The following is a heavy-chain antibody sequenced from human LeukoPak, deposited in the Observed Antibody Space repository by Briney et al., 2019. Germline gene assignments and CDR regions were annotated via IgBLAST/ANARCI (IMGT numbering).Heavy chain of an antibody. V-gene: IGHV4-59*12. Sequence: SETLSLTCTVSGGPISSYYWSWIRQPPGKALEWIGYIYYTGSTDCKPSLKSRVTISVDTSKNQFSLRLTSVTAADTAVYYCAREASVVRGAHYGMDVWGQGTTVTVSS. CDR2: IYYTGST. D-gene: IGHD3-10*01. CDR1: GGPISSYY. J-gene: IGHJ6*02. CDR3: AREASVVRGAHYGMDV.